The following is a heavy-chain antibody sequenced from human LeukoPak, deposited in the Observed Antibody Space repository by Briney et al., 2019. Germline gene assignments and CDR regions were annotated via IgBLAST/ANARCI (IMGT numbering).Heavy chain of an antibody. J-gene: IGHJ6*03. D-gene: IGHD2-15*01. Sequence: SETLSLTCTVSGGSISSYYWSWIRQPPGKGLEWIGYIYYSGSTNYNPSLKSRVTMSVDTSKNQFSLKLSSVTAADTAVFYCAREGYSSGYSWYYYYMDVWGKGTTVTVSS. CDR3: AREGYSSGYSWYYYYMDV. CDR1: GGSISSYY. CDR2: IYYSGST. V-gene: IGHV4-59*12.